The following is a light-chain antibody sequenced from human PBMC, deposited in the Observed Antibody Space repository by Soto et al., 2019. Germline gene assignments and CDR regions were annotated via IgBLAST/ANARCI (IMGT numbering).Light chain of an antibody. V-gene: IGLV1-44*01. J-gene: IGLJ1*01. CDR2: SNN. Sequence: SALTQPPSASGTPGQKVTISYSGSSSNIGSNSVNWYQQLPGAAPKLLIYSNNQRPSGVPDRFSGSKSGTSASLAISGLQSEDEADYYCAAWDDSLNGREVFGTGTKVTVL. CDR1: SSNIGSNS. CDR3: AAWDDSLNGREV.